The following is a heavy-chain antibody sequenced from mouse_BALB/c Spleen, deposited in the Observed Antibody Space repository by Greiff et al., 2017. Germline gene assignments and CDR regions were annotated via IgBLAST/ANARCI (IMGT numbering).Heavy chain of an antibody. CDR1: GFTFSSYA. Sequence: EVMLVESGGGLVKPGGSLKLSCAASGFTFSSYAMSWVRQTPEKRLEWVASISSGGSTYYPDSVKGRFTISRDNARNILYLQMSSLRSEDTAMYYCARGPYGSSSYYAMDYWGQGTSVTVSS. CDR3: ARGPYGSSSYYAMDY. V-gene: IGHV5-6-5*01. J-gene: IGHJ4*01. D-gene: IGHD1-1*01. CDR2: ISSGGST.